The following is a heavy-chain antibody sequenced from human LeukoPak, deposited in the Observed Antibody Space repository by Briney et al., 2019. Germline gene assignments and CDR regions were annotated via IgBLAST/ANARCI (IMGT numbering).Heavy chain of an antibody. V-gene: IGHV1-8*01. CDR1: GYTFTSYD. CDR3: ARDIVVVPAIRSGFDP. J-gene: IGHJ5*02. Sequence: ASVKVSCKASGYTFTSYDINWVRQATGQGLEWMGWMNPNSGNTAYAQKFQGRVTMTRDTSISTAYMELSSLRSGDTAVYYCARDIVVVPAIRSGFDPWGQGTLVTVSS. D-gene: IGHD2-2*01. CDR2: MNPNSGNT.